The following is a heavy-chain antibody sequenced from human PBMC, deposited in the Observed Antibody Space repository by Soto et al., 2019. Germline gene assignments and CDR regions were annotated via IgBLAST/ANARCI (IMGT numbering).Heavy chain of an antibody. Sequence: QVQLQQWGAGLLKPSETLSLTCAVYGGSFSGYYWSWIRQPPGKGLEWIGEINHSGSTNYNPSLKSRFTISVDTSKNQFSLKLSSVTAADTAVYYCARGWELLLDYWGQGTLVTVSS. CDR3: ARGWELLLDY. D-gene: IGHD1-26*01. J-gene: IGHJ4*02. CDR1: GGSFSGYY. CDR2: INHSGST. V-gene: IGHV4-34*01.